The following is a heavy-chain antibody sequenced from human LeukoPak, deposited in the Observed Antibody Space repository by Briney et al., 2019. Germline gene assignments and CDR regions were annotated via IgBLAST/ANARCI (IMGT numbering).Heavy chain of an antibody. CDR2: INPNSGGT. D-gene: IGHD1-26*01. CDR3: ARVEWEGDAFDI. J-gene: IGHJ3*02. Sequence: ASVKVSCKASGYTFTGYYMHWVRQAPGQGLEWMGRINPNSGGTNYAQKFQGRVTMTRDTSISTAYMELSRLRSDDTAVYYCARVEWEGDAFDIWGQGTMVTVSS. CDR1: GYTFTGYY. V-gene: IGHV1-2*06.